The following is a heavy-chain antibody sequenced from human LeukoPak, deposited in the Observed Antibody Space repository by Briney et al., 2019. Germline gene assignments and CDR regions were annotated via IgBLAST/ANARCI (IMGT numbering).Heavy chain of an antibody. Sequence: KSSETLSLTCTVSGGSISSGSYYWSWIRQPAGKGLEWIGRIYTSGSTNYNPSLKSRVTISVDTSKNQFSLKLSSVTAADTAVYYCARQRITMIVVVIHAFDIWGQGTMVTVSS. V-gene: IGHV4-61*02. CDR1: GGSISSGSYY. CDR3: ARQRITMIVVVIHAFDI. D-gene: IGHD3-22*01. CDR2: IYTSGST. J-gene: IGHJ3*02.